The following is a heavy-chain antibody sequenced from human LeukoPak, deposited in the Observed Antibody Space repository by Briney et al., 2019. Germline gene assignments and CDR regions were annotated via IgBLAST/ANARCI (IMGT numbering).Heavy chain of an antibody. J-gene: IGHJ4*02. Sequence: GGSLRLSCAASGFTFSSYWMSWVRQAPGKGLEWVANMKQDGSEKYYVDSVKGRFTISRDNAKNSLYLQMNSLRAEDTAVYYCARDLNYYDSSGYYYTFDYWGQGTLVTVSS. CDR1: GFTFSSYW. CDR3: ARDLNYYDSSGYYYTFDY. V-gene: IGHV3-7*01. CDR2: MKQDGSEK. D-gene: IGHD3-22*01.